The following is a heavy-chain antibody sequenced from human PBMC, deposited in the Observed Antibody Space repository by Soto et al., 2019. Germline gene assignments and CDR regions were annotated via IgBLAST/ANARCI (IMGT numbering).Heavy chain of an antibody. D-gene: IGHD4-17*01. J-gene: IGHJ2*01. CDR2: IWYDGKNK. CDR3: ARVAPFDYGDYWYFAL. Sequence: QVQLVESGGGVVQPGRSLRLSCAASGFIFSSYGMHWVRQAPGKGLEWVAVIWYDGKNKFYADSVKGRFTISRDNSKNPLYLQMNSLRADDTAVYYCARVAPFDYGDYWYFALWGRGTLVTVSS. V-gene: IGHV3-33*01. CDR1: GFIFSSYG.